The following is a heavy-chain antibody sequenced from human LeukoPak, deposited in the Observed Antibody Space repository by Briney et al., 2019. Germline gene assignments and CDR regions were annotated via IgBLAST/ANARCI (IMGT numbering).Heavy chain of an antibody. CDR3: GEDH. Sequence: GGSLRLSCAASGFTFSNFAMIWVRQAPGKGLEWVSAISGSGDKTHYADSVKGRFTISRDNSKSVLYMQLNNLRLEDTAVYYCGEDHWGRGTLVTVSS. CDR2: ISGSGDKT. CDR1: GFTFSNFA. V-gene: IGHV3-23*01. J-gene: IGHJ4*02.